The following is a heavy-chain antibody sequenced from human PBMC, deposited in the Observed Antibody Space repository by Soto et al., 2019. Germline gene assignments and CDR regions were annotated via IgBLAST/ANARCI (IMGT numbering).Heavy chain of an antibody. CDR3: AKGVAAWGYFDY. D-gene: IGHD2-15*01. CDR1: GFTFDDYA. CDR2: ISWNSGSI. V-gene: IGHV3-9*01. Sequence: EVQLVESGGGLVQPGRSLRLSCAASGFTFDDYAMHWVRQAPGKGLEWVSGISWNSGSIGYADSVKGRFTISRDNAKNSLYLQMNSLRAEDTALYYSAKGVAAWGYFDYWGQGTLVTVSS. J-gene: IGHJ4*02.